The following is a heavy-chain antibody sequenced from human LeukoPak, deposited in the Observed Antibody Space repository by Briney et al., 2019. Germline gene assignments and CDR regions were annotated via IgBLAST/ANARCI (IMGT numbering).Heavy chain of an antibody. CDR3: AKAVSYAQNPYYFDY. J-gene: IGHJ4*02. V-gene: IGHV3-30*02. CDR1: GFTFSSYG. CDR2: IRYDGSNK. D-gene: IGHD3-16*02. Sequence: TGGSLRLSCAASGFTFSSYGMHWVRQAPGKGLEWVAFIRYDGSNKYYADSVKGRFTISRDNSKNTLYLQMNSLRAEDTAVYYCAKAVSYAQNPYYFDYWGQGTLVTVSS.